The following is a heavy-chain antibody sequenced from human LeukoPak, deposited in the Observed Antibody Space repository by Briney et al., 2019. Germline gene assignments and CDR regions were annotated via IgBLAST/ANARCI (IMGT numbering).Heavy chain of an antibody. V-gene: IGHV1-18*01. CDR3: ASSRSGWYYFDY. Sequence: ASVTVSCKASGYTFTSYGISWVRQAPGQGLEWMGWISAYNGNTNYAQKLQGRVTITTDTSTSTAYMELRSLRSDDTAVYYCASSRSGWYYFDYWGQGTLVTVSS. CDR2: ISAYNGNT. J-gene: IGHJ4*02. CDR1: GYTFTSYG. D-gene: IGHD6-19*01.